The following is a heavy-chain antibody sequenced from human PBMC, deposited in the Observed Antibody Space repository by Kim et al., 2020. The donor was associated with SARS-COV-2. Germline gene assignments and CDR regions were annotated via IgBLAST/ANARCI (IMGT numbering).Heavy chain of an antibody. CDR1: GFTFSSYA. CDR3: AKGPMGMIVVVITEIDY. D-gene: IGHD3-22*01. J-gene: IGHJ4*02. V-gene: IGHV3-23*01. Sequence: GGSLRLSCAASGFTFSSYAMSWVRQAPGKGLEWVSVISGSGGSTYYADSVKGRFTISRDNAKNTLYLQMNSLRAEDTAVYYCAKGPMGMIVVVITEIDYWGQGALVTDSS. CDR2: ISGSGGST.